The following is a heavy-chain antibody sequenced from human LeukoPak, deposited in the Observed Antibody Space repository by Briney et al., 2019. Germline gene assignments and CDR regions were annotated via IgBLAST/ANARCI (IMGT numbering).Heavy chain of an antibody. J-gene: IGHJ4*02. CDR1: GGSTSSYY. CDR2: IYYSGST. Sequence: SETLSLTCTVSGGSTSSYYWSWIRQPPGKGLEWIGYIYYSGSTNYNPSLKSRVTISVDTSKNQFSLKLSSVTAADTAVYYCAQDGFDYYDSSGYYHFDYWGQGTLVTVSS. CDR3: AQDGFDYYDSSGYYHFDY. V-gene: IGHV4-59*01. D-gene: IGHD3-22*01.